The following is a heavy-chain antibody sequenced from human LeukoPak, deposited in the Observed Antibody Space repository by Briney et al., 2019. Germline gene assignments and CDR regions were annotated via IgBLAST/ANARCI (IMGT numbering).Heavy chain of an antibody. CDR3: ARYDGTYYPN. V-gene: IGHV3-74*01. J-gene: IGHJ4*02. D-gene: IGHD1-26*01. Sequence: HPGGSLRLSCAASGFTFSNYWMHWVRQAPGKGLVWVSRINSDGSSTSYADSVKGRFTISRDNAKNALYLQMNTLRAEDTAVYYCARYDGTYYPNWGQGTLVTVSS. CDR2: INSDGSST. CDR1: GFTFSNYW.